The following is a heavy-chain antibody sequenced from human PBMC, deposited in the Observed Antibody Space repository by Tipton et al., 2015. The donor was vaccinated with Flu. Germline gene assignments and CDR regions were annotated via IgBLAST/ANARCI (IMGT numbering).Heavy chain of an antibody. CDR3: ARRDYSNYVSEPKNWYDT. V-gene: IGHV4-39*07. CDR2: TFHSGNT. J-gene: IGHJ5*02. Sequence: GLVKPSETLSLTCGVSGDSIRSSNYYWGWIRQPPGKGLEWIGNTFHSGNTYLNPSLKSRVTISIDTSKNEFSLKLSSVTAADTAVYYCARRDYSNYVSEPKNWYDTRGKGALVTVSS. D-gene: IGHD4-11*01. CDR1: GDSIRSSNYY.